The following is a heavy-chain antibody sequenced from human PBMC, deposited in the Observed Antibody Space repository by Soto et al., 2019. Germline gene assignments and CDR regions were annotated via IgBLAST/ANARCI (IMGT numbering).Heavy chain of an antibody. CDR1: GGSISSSNW. D-gene: IGHD6-13*01. CDR3: ARAPIAAAGTDYYYYGIDV. CDR2: IYHSGST. V-gene: IGHV4-4*02. J-gene: IGHJ6*02. Sequence: SETLSLTCAVSGGSISSSNWWSWVRQPPGKGLEWIGEIYHSGSTNYNPSLKSRVTISVDKSKNQFSLKLSSVTAADTAVYYCARAPIAAAGTDYYYYGIDVWGQGTTVTVSS.